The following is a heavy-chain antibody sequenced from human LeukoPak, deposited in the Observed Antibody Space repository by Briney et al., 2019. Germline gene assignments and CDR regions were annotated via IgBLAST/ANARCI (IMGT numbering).Heavy chain of an antibody. V-gene: IGHV3-48*02. D-gene: IGHD3-10*01. CDR3: ARLRAGFYFDY. Sequence: GGSLRLSCAASGFTFSDYSMNWVRQAPGKGLEWVSYISGGSGTIYYADSVKGRFTISRDNAKNSLFLQMNSLRDKDTAVYYCARLRAGFYFDYWGQGTLVTVSS. J-gene: IGHJ4*02. CDR1: GFTFSDYS. CDR2: ISGGSGTI.